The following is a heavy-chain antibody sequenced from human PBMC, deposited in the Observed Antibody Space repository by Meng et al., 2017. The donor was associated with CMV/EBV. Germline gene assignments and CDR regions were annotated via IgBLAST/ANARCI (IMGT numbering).Heavy chain of an antibody. J-gene: IGHJ4*02. CDR3: ARERANYYDSSGYYGY. CDR2: INSGGSST. Sequence: GCTFSNCWMHWVRQAPGKGLVWVSRINSGGSSTSYADSVEGRFTISRDNAKNTLYLHMNSLRAEDTAVYYCARERANYYDSSGYYGYWGQGTLVTVSS. CDR1: GCTFSNCW. V-gene: IGHV3-74*01. D-gene: IGHD3-22*01.